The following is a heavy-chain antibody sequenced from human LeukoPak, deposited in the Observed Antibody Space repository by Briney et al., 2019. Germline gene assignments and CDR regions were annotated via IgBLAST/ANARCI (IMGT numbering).Heavy chain of an antibody. CDR2: ITPRGGSP. J-gene: IGHJ4*02. D-gene: IGHD3-3*01. CDR3: AKMGKTYYDFWSGSNTRGPFDY. CDR1: GDTFTRYD. V-gene: IGHV1-46*01. Sequence: GASVKVSCKASGDTFTRYDFYWVRQAPGQGLEWMGRITPRGGSPNYAQKFRGRVTMTSDTSTSTMFMELSSLRSEDTAVYYCAKMGKTYYDFWSGSNTRGPFDYWGQGTLVTVSS.